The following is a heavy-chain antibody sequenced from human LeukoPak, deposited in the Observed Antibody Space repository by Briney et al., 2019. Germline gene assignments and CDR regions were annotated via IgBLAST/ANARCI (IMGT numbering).Heavy chain of an antibody. CDR3: ARGEHYYDSSGSPDY. CDR2: VSSSGSTI. CDR1: GFTFSDYY. D-gene: IGHD3-22*01. V-gene: IGHV3-11*04. Sequence: GGSLRLSCAASGFTFSDYYMSWIRQAPGKGLEWVSYVSSSGSTIYYADSVKGRFTISRDNSKNTLYLQMNSLRAEDTAVYYCARGEHYYDSSGSPDYWGQGTLVTVSS. J-gene: IGHJ4*02.